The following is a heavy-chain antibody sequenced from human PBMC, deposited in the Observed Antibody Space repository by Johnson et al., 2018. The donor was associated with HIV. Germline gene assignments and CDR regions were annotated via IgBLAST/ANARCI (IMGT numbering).Heavy chain of an antibody. D-gene: IGHD3-22*01. CDR3: AAYYDSSGYPRFGDAFDI. CDR1: GFIVSNYW. Sequence: QVLLVESGGGLVQPGGSLRLSCAASGFIVSNYWMSWVRQAPGKGLEWVAVISYDGSNKYYADSVKGRFTISRDNSKNTLYLQMNSLRAEDTALYYCAAYYDSSGYPRFGDAFDIWGQGTMVTVSS. J-gene: IGHJ3*02. CDR2: ISYDGSNK. V-gene: IGHV3-30*03.